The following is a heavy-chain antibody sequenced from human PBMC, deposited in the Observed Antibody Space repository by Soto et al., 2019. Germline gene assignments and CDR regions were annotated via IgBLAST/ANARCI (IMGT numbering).Heavy chain of an antibody. CDR2: LYWDDDK. CDR3: ARTSVNWGSRGLVDY. J-gene: IGHJ4*02. CDR1: GFSLSTSGVG. Sequence: QITLKESGPTLVKPTQTLTLTCTFSGFSLSTSGVGVGWIRHPPGKALEWLAFLYWDDDKRSSPSLKSRLTITKDTSKNQVLLTMTNMDPVDTATYYCARTSVNWGSRGLVDYWGQGTLVTVAS. D-gene: IGHD7-27*01. V-gene: IGHV2-5*02.